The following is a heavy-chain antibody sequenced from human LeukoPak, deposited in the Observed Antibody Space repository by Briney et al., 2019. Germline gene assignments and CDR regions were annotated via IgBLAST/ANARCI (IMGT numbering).Heavy chain of an antibody. CDR1: GFTFSSYD. CDR2: IGTAGDT. V-gene: IGHV3-13*01. CDR3: ARAAAGHGLGHSFDY. J-gene: IGHJ4*02. Sequence: GGSLRLSCAASGFTFSSYDMHWVRQATGKGPEWVSAIGTAGDTYYPGSVKGRFTISRENAKNSLYLQMNSLRAGDTAVYYCARAAAGHGLGHSFDYWGQGTLVTVSS. D-gene: IGHD6-13*01.